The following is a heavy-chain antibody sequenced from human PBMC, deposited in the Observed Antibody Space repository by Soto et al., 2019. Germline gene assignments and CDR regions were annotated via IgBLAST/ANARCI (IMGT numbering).Heavy chain of an antibody. CDR1: GFPFSAYV. D-gene: IGHD3-22*01. Sequence: EVQLLESGGDLVQPGGSLRLSCAASGFPFSAYVMTWVRRAPGRGREWIPAISGSGDTAYYAESVKGRFTISRDNSRNTLYLKMNNLTVEDTAVYSCAKARFDSRGTFFRVGFYDVWGRGTLVTVST. CDR2: ISGSGDTA. CDR3: AKARFDSRGTFFRVGFYDV. J-gene: IGHJ4*02. V-gene: IGHV3-23*01.